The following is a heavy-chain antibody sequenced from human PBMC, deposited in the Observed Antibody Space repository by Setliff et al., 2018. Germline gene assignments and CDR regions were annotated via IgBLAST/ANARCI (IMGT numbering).Heavy chain of an antibody. CDR1: GGSISSYY. J-gene: IGHJ2*01. Sequence: PSETLSLTCTVSGGSISSYYWSWIRQPAGKGLEWIGHIYIGGSANHNPSLRSRVTMSIDTSKNQFSLKLSSVTAADTAVYYCARDLRYFDWLIENWYFDLWGRGTLVTVSS. D-gene: IGHD3-9*01. V-gene: IGHV4-4*07. CDR2: IYIGGSA. CDR3: ARDLRYFDWLIENWYFDL.